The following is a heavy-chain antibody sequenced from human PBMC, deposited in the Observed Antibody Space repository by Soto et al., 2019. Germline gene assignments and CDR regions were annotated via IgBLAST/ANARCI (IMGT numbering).Heavy chain of an antibody. D-gene: IGHD3-16*01. J-gene: IGHJ4*02. CDR1: GFTFSSYG. CDR2: ISYDGSNK. V-gene: IGHV3-30*18. Sequence: QVQLVESGGGVVQPGRSLRLSCAASGFTFSSYGMHWVRQAPGKGLEWVAVISYDGSNKYYADSVKGRFTISRDNSKNTLYLQMNSLRAEDTDVYYCAKEHGSGGYEFDYWGQGTLVTVSS. CDR3: AKEHGSGGYEFDY.